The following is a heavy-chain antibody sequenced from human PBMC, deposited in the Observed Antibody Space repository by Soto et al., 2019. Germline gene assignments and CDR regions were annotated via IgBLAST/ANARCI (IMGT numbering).Heavy chain of an antibody. CDR3: AAAGDFWSGYYFDY. J-gene: IGHJ4*02. CDR2: IYSGGST. CDR1: GFTVSSDY. Sequence: GGSLRLSCAASGFTVSSDYMSWVRQAPGKGLEWVSVIYSGGSTYYADSVKGRFTISRHNSKNTLYLQMNSLRAEDTAVYYCAAAGDFWSGYYFDYWGQGALVTVSS. D-gene: IGHD3-3*01. V-gene: IGHV3-53*04.